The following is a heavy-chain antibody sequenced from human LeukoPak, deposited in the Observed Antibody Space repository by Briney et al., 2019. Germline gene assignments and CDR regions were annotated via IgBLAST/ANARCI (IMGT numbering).Heavy chain of an antibody. D-gene: IGHD4-23*01. CDR1: GFTFSSYG. CDR3: ARARNSAFDI. Sequence: PGGSLRLSCAASGFTFSSYGMHWVRQAPGKGLEWVAFIRYDGSNKYYADSVKGRFTISRDNSKNTLYLQMNSLRAEDTAVYYCARARNSAFDIWGQGTMVTVSS. V-gene: IGHV3-30*02. CDR2: IRYDGSNK. J-gene: IGHJ3*02.